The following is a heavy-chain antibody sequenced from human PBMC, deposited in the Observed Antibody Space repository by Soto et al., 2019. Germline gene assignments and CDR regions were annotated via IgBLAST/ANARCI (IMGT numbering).Heavy chain of an antibody. CDR1: GVSITSPNR. CDR3: ARVMGVASGGPLDF. V-gene: IGHV4-4*02. Sequence: SETLSLTCAVSGVSITSPNRWSWLRRSPGKGLEWIGEIYHSGNTNYNPSLGTPVTISIDKSKNHFSLQLTSVTAADTAMYYCARVMGVASGGPLDFWGQGTLVTVSA. CDR2: IYHSGNT. J-gene: IGHJ4*02. D-gene: IGHD2-15*01.